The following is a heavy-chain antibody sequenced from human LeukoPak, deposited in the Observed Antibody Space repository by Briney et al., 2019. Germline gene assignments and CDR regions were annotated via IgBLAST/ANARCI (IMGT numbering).Heavy chain of an antibody. CDR2: ISSSSYI. Sequence: GGSLRLSCAASGFTLSSYSMNWVRQAPGKGLEWVSSISSSSYIYYADSVKGRFTISRDNAKNSLYLQMNSLRAEDTAVYYCARGLKLWFGELSAFDYWGQGTLVTVSS. V-gene: IGHV3-21*01. J-gene: IGHJ4*02. D-gene: IGHD3-10*01. CDR3: ARGLKLWFGELSAFDY. CDR1: GFTLSSYS.